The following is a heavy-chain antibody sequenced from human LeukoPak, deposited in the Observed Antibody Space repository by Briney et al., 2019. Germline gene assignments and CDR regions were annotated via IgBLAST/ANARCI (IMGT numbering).Heavy chain of an antibody. CDR1: GFSFSNYD. V-gene: IGHV3-33*01. CDR2: IWYDGSNK. D-gene: IGHD4-17*01. J-gene: IGHJ4*02. Sequence: GGSLRPSCAASGFSFSNYDMHWVRQAPGKGLEWVAVIWYDGSNKYYADSVKGRFTISRDNSKNTLYLQMNSLRVEDTAVYYCARGDPTVTTKQNFDYWGQGTLVTVSS. CDR3: ARGDPTVTTKQNFDY.